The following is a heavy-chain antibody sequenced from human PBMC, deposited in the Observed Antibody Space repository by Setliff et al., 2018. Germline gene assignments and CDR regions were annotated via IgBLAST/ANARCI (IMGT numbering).Heavy chain of an antibody. CDR2: INHRGST. CDR1: GGTFSDYH. CDR3: ARGRNIAARLLDS. D-gene: IGHD6-6*01. J-gene: IGHJ4*02. V-gene: IGHV4-34*01. Sequence: TLSLTCAASGGTFSDYHWTWIRQSPEKGLEWIGEINHRGSTNYNPSLKSRVTISIATSRDQFSLKLISMTAADTAVYYCARGRNIAARLLDSWGQGTLVTVSS.